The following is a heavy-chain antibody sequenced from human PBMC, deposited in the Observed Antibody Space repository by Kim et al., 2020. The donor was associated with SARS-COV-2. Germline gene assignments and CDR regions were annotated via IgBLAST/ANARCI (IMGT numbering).Heavy chain of an antibody. J-gene: IGHJ5*02. V-gene: IGHV4-39*01. D-gene: IGHD2-15*01. Sequence: NPPLKRRVTISVDTSKNQFSLKLSSVTAADTAVYYCARLGCSGGSCSSDPWGQGTLVTVSS. CDR3: ARLGCSGGSCSSDP.